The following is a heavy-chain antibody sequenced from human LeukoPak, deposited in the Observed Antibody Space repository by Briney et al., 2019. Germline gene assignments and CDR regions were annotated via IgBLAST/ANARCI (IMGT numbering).Heavy chain of an antibody. V-gene: IGHV4-39*01. Sequence: PSETLSLTCSVSGVSISRRSYYWAWIRQPPGKGLEWIGSIYYSGSTYHDPSLKSRVTISVDTSKNQFSLKLSSVTAADTAVYYCARQQQLVSYYFDYWGQGTLVTVSS. D-gene: IGHD6-13*01. CDR3: ARQQQLVSYYFDY. CDR1: GVSISRRSYY. CDR2: IYYSGST. J-gene: IGHJ4*02.